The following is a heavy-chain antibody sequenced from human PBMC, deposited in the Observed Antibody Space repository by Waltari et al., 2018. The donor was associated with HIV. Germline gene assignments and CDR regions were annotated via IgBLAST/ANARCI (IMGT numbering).Heavy chain of an antibody. CDR1: GYTFAAYY. CDR3: ARAESTTWANFDF. V-gene: IGHV1-2*04. Sequence: QVQLVQSGSEVKNSGASVRVSCPTSGYTFAAYYIYWMRQAPGEGLEWLGWINPTDGDTGYAQKFQGWLSVTRDTSTGTVYMSLSRLRSDDTATYYCARAESTTWANFDFWGQGTLVSVSS. CDR2: INPTDGDT. D-gene: IGHD1-26*01. J-gene: IGHJ4*02.